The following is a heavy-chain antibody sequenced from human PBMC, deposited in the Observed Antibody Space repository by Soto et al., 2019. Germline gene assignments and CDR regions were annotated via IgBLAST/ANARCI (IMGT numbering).Heavy chain of an antibody. V-gene: IGHV3-15*01. CDR2: IKSKTDGGTT. CDR3: TLNSRGYYDYIWGSYRVLDY. Sequence: EVQLVESGGGLVKPGGSLRLSCAASGFTFSNAWMSWVRQAPGKGLEWVGRIKSKTDGGTTDYAAPVKGRFTISRDDSKITLYLQMNSLKTEDTALYYCTLNSRGYYDYIWGSYRVLDYWGQGTLVTVSS. D-gene: IGHD3-16*02. J-gene: IGHJ4*02. CDR1: GFTFSNAW.